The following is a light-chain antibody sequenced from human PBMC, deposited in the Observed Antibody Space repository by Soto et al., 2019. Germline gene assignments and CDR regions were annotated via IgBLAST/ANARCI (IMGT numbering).Light chain of an antibody. V-gene: IGLV2-8*01. CDR2: DVN. CDR3: SSYAGSNNWV. CDR1: SSDVGAHNY. Sequence: QSALTQPPSASGSPGQSLTISCTGTSSDVGAHNYVSWYQQNPGKAPKLMLYDVNKRPSGVPDRFSGSKSGNTASLTVSGLQAEDEADYYCSSYAGSNNWVFGGGTKLTVL. J-gene: IGLJ3*02.